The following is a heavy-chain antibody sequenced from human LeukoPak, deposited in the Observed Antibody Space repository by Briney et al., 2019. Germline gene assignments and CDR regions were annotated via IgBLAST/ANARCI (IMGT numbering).Heavy chain of an antibody. D-gene: IGHD6-6*01. CDR1: GYTFTGYY. V-gene: IGHV1-2*02. CDR2: INPNSGGT. J-gene: IGHJ4*02. Sequence: GASVKVSCKASGYTFTGYYMHWVLQAPGQGLEWMGWINPNSGGTNYAQKFQGRVTMTRDTSISTAYMELSRLRSDDTAVYYCARGLNVQLARGGDYWGQGTLVTVSS. CDR3: ARGLNVQLARGGDY.